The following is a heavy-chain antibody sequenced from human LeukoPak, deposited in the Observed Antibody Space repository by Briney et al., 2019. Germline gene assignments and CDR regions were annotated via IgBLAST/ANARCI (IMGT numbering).Heavy chain of an antibody. J-gene: IGHJ3*02. CDR1: GGPISSYY. D-gene: IGHD3-22*01. CDR3: ARDCESSGSFCVFDI. V-gene: IGHV4-59*01. CDR2: IYYSGST. Sequence: SETLSLTCTVSGGPISSYYWTWIRQPPGKGLEWIGYIYYSGSTNYNPSLKNRVTLSLDTSKNQFSLKLSSVTAADTAVYYCARDCESSGSFCVFDIWGQGTMVTVSS.